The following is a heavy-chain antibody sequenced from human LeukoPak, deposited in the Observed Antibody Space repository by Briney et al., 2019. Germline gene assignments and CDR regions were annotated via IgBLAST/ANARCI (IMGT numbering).Heavy chain of an antibody. Sequence: GGSLRLSCAASGFTFSSYAMSWVRQAPGKGLEWVSLIDSNSNFMNYADSVKGRFTISRDNAKNTLYLQMNSLRAEDTAVYYCARARGTYSSGWDSYNDDAFDIWGQGTMVTVSS. V-gene: IGHV3-21*01. D-gene: IGHD6-19*01. CDR1: GFTFSSYA. CDR3: ARARGTYSSGWDSYNDDAFDI. J-gene: IGHJ3*02. CDR2: IDSNSNFM.